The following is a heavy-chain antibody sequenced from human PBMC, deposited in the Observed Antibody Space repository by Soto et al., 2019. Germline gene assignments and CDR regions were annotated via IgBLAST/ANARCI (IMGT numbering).Heavy chain of an antibody. CDR1: GFTFSSYT. J-gene: IGHJ4*02. Sequence: QVQLVESGGGVVQPGRSLRLSCAASGFTFSSYTMHWVRQAPGKGLEWVAAISYDGSNKYYADSVKGRFTSSRDNSKNTQYVQMNSLRGEDTAVYYCARGAGIAVAGPSFEYWGQGTLVTVSS. CDR3: ARGAGIAVAGPSFEY. V-gene: IGHV3-30-3*01. D-gene: IGHD6-19*01. CDR2: ISYDGSNK.